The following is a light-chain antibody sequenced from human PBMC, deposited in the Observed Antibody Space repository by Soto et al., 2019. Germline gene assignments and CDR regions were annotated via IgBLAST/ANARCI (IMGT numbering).Light chain of an antibody. Sequence: ETVMTQSPATLSVSPGERATLSCRASQSVNSDLAWYQQKPGQAPRLLIYGASTRATGIPARFSGSGSGTEFTLTISSLQSEDFAVYYCHQYDNWPETFGKGTKVEIK. CDR2: GAS. CDR3: HQYDNWPET. CDR1: QSVNSD. J-gene: IGKJ1*01. V-gene: IGKV3-15*01.